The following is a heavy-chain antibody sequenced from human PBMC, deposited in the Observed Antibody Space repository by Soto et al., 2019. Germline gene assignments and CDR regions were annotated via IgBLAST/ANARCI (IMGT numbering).Heavy chain of an antibody. CDR2: INPKSGAT. D-gene: IGHD2-2*01. CDR1: GYTFTGYY. J-gene: IGHJ4*01. V-gene: IGHV1-2*02. Sequence: ASVKVSCKASGYTFTGYYMHWVRQAPGQGLEWMGWINPKSGATNYAQNFQGRVTMTRDTSISTAYMELSRLRSDDTAVYYRARDRGYCRSNGCWKFDHWGHGTLVTVSS. CDR3: ARDRGYCRSNGCWKFDH.